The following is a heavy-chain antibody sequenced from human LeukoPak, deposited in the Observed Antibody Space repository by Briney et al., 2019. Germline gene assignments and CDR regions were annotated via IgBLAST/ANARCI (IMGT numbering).Heavy chain of an antibody. CDR1: GFTFSSYA. V-gene: IGHV3-30-3*01. CDR3: ARAGPPDPGYSSSWPARGGEISHYYYYMDV. Sequence: GGSLRLSCAASGFTFSSYAMHWVRQAPGKGLEWVAVISYDGSNKYYADSVKGRFTISRDNSKNTLYLQMNSLRAEDTAVYYCARAGPPDPGYSSSWPARGGEISHYYYYMDVWGKGTTVTVSS. CDR2: ISYDGSNK. J-gene: IGHJ6*03. D-gene: IGHD6-13*01.